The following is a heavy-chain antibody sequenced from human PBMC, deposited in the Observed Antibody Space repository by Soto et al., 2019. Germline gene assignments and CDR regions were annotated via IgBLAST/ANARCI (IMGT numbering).Heavy chain of an antibody. J-gene: IGHJ3*02. D-gene: IGHD2-8*02. CDR2: ILVGGST. CDR1: GFICSSYD. Sequence: VGSLRLPCAASGFICSSYDMSWVRQAPGKGLEWVSTILVGGSTHYEDSVKGRFTISRDRSKNTLYLQMDSLTAGDTAVYYCAKATATGGGAFDICGQGTMVTVSS. CDR3: AKATATGGGAFDI. V-gene: IGHV3-23*01.